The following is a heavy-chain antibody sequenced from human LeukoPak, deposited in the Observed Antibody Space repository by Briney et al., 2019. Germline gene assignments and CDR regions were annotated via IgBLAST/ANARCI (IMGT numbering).Heavy chain of an antibody. CDR1: GGSISSYY. J-gene: IGHJ6*03. CDR3: ARKDSSYYYYMDV. Sequence: SETLSLTCTVSGGSISSYYWSWIRQPPGKGLEWIGYIYYSGSTNYNPSLKSRVTISVDTSKNQFSLKLSSVTAADTAVYYCARKDSSYYYYMDVWGKGTTVTVSS. V-gene: IGHV4-59*12. D-gene: IGHD2-15*01. CDR2: IYYSGST.